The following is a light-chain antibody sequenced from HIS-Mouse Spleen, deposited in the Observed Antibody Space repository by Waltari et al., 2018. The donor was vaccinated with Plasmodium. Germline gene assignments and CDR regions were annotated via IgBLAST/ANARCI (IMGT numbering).Light chain of an antibody. CDR2: AAS. Sequence: IQMTQSPSSLSASVADRVTITCRASQSISSYLNWYQQKPGKAPKLLIYAASSLQSGVPSRCSGSGSGTDFTLTISSLQPEDFATYYCQQSYSTPGTFGGGTKVEIK. V-gene: IGKV1-39*01. CDR1: QSISSY. J-gene: IGKJ4*01. CDR3: QQSYSTPGT.